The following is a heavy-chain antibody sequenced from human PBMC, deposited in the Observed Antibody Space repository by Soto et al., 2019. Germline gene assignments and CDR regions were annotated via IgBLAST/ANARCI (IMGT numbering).Heavy chain of an antibody. J-gene: IGHJ5*02. D-gene: IGHD1-1*01. CDR2: ISASGGDT. Sequence: EAQMLESGGGSVQPGGSLRLSCAASGFTFSTYAVAWVRQSPGKGMECVSSISASGGDTWYADSVKGRFTISRDNSKNTLYLQMNSLGVEDTAVDYCARRPTATASWGQGTLVTVSS. V-gene: IGHV3-23*01. CDR1: GFTFSTYA. CDR3: ARRPTATAS.